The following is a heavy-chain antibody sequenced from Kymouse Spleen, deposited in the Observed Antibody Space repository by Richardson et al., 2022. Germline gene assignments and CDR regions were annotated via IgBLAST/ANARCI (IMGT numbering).Heavy chain of an antibody. CDR1: GGSISSGGYY. D-gene: IGHD3-10*01. CDR3: ARGTYYYGSGSYFPYYYYGMDV. CDR2: IYYSGST. Sequence: QVQLQESGPGLVKPSQTLSLTCTVSGGSISSGGYYWSWIRQHPGKGLEWIGYIYYSGSTYYNPSLKSRVTISVDTSKNQFSLKLSSVTAADTAVYYCARGTYYYGSGSYFPYYYYGMDVWGQGTTVTVSS. J-gene: IGHJ6*02. V-gene: IGHV4-31*03.